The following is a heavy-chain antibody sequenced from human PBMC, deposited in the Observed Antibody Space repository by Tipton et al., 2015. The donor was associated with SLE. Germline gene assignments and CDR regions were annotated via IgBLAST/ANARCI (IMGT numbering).Heavy chain of an antibody. J-gene: IGHJ4*02. CDR3: ARDAHGYYSGWMDY. D-gene: IGHD2-15*01. Sequence: GLVKPSETLSLICTVSGGSMNNQYWNWIRQPPGKGLEWIGRIHYSGRTNYNPSVQSRVTMSVDTSKNQFSLILSSVTAADTAVYYCARDAHGYYSGWMDYWGQGTLVTVSS. V-gene: IGHV4-59*11. CDR2: IHYSGRT. CDR1: GGSMNNQY.